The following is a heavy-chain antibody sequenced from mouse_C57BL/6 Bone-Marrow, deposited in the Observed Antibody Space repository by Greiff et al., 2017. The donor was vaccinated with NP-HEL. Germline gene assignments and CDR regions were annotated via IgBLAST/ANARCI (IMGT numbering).Heavy chain of an antibody. Sequence: EVKLVESGGGLVKPGGSLKLSCAASGFTFSSYTMSWVRQTPEKRLEWVATISGGGGNTYYPDSVKGRFTISRDNAKNTLYLQMSSLRSEDTALYYCARHPYYSNYVGFDYWGQGTTLTVSS. V-gene: IGHV5-9*01. CDR3: ARHPYYSNYVGFDY. J-gene: IGHJ2*01. CDR1: GFTFSSYT. CDR2: ISGGGGNT. D-gene: IGHD2-5*01.